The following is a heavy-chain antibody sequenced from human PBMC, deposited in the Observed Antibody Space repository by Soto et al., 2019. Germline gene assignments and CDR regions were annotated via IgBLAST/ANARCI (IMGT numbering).Heavy chain of an antibody. CDR3: ARDLVAVTTAGVYYYYGMDV. CDR1: GGTFSRYA. V-gene: IGHV1-69*13. D-gene: IGHD4-4*01. J-gene: IGHJ6*02. CDR2: IIPIFGTA. Sequence: SVKVSCKAFGGTFSRYAISWVRQAPGQGLEWMGGIIPIFGTANYAQKFQGRVTITADESTSTAYMELSSLRSEDTAVYYCARDLVAVTTAGVYYYYGMDVWGQGTTVTVSS.